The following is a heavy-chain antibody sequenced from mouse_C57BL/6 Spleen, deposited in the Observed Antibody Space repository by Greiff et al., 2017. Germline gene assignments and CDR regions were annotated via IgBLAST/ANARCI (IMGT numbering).Heavy chain of an antibody. V-gene: IGHV1-64*01. CDR3: AKAYYSNSYYAMDY. D-gene: IGHD2-5*01. CDR1: GYTFTSYW. J-gene: IGHJ4*01. CDR2: IHPNSGST. Sequence: QVQLQQPGAELVKPGASVKLSCKASGYTFTSYWMHWVKQRPGQGLEWIGMIHPNSGSTNYNEKFKSKATLTVDKSSSTAYMQLSSLTSEDSAVYYGAKAYYSNSYYAMDYWGQGTSVTVSS.